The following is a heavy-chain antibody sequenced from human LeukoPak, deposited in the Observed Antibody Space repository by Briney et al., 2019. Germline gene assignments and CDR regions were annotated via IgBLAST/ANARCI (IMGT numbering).Heavy chain of an antibody. Sequence: SVKVSCKASGGTFSSYAISWVRQAPGQGLEWMGGIIPIFGTANYAQKFQGRVTITADKSTSTAYMELSSLRSEDTAVYYCATDYGDYVVFFDYWGQGTLVTVSS. CDR3: ATDYGDYVVFFDY. D-gene: IGHD4-17*01. V-gene: IGHV1-69*06. CDR2: IIPIFGTA. J-gene: IGHJ4*02. CDR1: GGTFSSYA.